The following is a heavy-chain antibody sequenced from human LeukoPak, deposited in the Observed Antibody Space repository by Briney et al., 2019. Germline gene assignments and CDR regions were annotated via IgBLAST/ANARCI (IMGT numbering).Heavy chain of an antibody. CDR2: ISSSSSYI. D-gene: IGHD1-26*01. CDR3: ARVRGSYYYYYYMDV. V-gene: IGHV3-21*01. Sequence: GGSLRLSCAASGFTFSSYSMNWVRQAPGKGLEWVSSISSSSSYIYYADSVKGRFTISRDNAKNSLYLQMHSLRAEDTAVYYCARVRGSYYYYYYMDVWGKGTTVTVSS. J-gene: IGHJ6*03. CDR1: GFTFSSYS.